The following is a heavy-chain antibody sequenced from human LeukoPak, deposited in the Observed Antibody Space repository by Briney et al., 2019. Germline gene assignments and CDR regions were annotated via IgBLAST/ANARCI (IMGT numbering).Heavy chain of an antibody. CDR2: IRSDGSNK. V-gene: IGHV3-30*02. CDR1: GFTFSSYG. D-gene: IGHD6-19*01. Sequence: PGRSLRLSCAASGFTFSSYGMHWVRQAPGKGLKWVAFIRSDGSNKYYADSVKGRFTISRDNSKNTLYLQMNSLRAEDTAVYYCARILSSAWGELGYWGQGTLVTVSS. CDR3: ARILSSAWGELGY. J-gene: IGHJ4*02.